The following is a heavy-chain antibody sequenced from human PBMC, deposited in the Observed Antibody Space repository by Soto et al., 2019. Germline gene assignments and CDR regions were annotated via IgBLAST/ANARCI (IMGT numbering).Heavy chain of an antibody. Sequence: GGSLRLSCAASGFTFSSYAMNWVRQAPGKGLEWVSVISGSGGSTYYADSVKGRFTISRDNSKNTLYLQMNSLRAEDTAVYYCARGSGYSSSWYQGYFDYWGQGT. V-gene: IGHV3-23*01. CDR3: ARGSGYSSSWYQGYFDY. D-gene: IGHD6-13*01. CDR1: GFTFSSYA. CDR2: ISGSGGST. J-gene: IGHJ4*02.